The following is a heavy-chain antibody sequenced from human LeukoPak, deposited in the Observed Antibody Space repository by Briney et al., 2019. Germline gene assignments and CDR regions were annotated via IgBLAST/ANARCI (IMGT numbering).Heavy chain of an antibody. CDR1: GFTFSSLA. J-gene: IGHJ3*02. D-gene: IGHD1-26*01. CDR3: ARPRGGAYAGAFDI. Sequence: PGGSLRLSCTASGFTFSSLAMTWIRQAPGKGLEWVSYISSSSSYTNYADSVKGRFTISRDNAKNSLYLQMNSLRAEDTAVYYCARPRGGAYAGAFDIWGQGTMVTVSS. V-gene: IGHV3-11*06. CDR2: ISSSSSYT.